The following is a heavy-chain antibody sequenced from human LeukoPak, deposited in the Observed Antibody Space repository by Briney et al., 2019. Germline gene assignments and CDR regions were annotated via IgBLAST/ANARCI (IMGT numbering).Heavy chain of an antibody. V-gene: IGHV3-53*01. CDR3: AKFPLDYAWFDP. Sequence: GGSLRLSCAASGFTVSSNYMSWVRQAPGKGLEWVSVIYSGGSTYYADSVKGRFTISRDNSKNTLYLQMNSLRAEDTAVYYCAKFPLDYAWFDPWGQGTLVTVSS. J-gene: IGHJ5*02. D-gene: IGHD4-17*01. CDR2: IYSGGST. CDR1: GFTVSSNY.